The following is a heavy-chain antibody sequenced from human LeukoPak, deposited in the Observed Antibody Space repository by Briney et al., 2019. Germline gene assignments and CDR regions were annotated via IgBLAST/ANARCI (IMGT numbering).Heavy chain of an antibody. CDR2: ISDSGGST. CDR1: GFTFSSYA. J-gene: IGHJ5*02. D-gene: IGHD5-18*01. CDR3: AKGLRGYSYGPYNWFDP. V-gene: IGHV3-23*01. Sequence: GGSLRLSCAASGFTFSSYAMSWVRQAPGKGLEWVSAISDSGGSTYYADSVKGRFTISRDNSKNTLYLQMNSLRAEDTAVYYCAKGLRGYSYGPYNWFDPWGQGTLVTVSS.